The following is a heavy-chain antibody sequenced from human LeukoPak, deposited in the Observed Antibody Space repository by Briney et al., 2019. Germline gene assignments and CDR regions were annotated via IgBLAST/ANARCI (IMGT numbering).Heavy chain of an antibody. CDR3: AREGANRVYDY. CDR2: INHSGST. D-gene: IGHD6-13*01. J-gene: IGHJ4*02. Sequence: SETLSLTCAVDGGSFSGYYWSWIHQPPGKGLEWIGEINHSGSTNYNPSLKSRVTISVDTSKNQFSLKLSSVTAADTAVYYCAREGANRVYDYWGQGTLVTVSS. CDR1: GGSFSGYY. V-gene: IGHV4-34*01.